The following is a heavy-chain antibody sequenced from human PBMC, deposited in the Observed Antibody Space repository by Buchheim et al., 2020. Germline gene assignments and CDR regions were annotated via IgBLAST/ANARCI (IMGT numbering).Heavy chain of an antibody. CDR3: ARESDSYGYGDH. CDR1: GFTFSSYA. D-gene: IGHD5-18*01. J-gene: IGHJ4*02. Sequence: QVQLVESGGGVVQPGRSLRLSCAASGFTFSSYAMHWVRQAPGKGLEWVAVISYDGSNKYYADSVKGRFTISRDNSKNTLYLQMNSLRAEDTAVYYCARESDSYGYGDHWGQGT. V-gene: IGHV3-30-3*01. CDR2: ISYDGSNK.